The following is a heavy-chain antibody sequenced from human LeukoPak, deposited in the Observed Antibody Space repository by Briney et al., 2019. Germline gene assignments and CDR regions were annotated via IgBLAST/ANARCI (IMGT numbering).Heavy chain of an antibody. CDR2: INHSGST. J-gene: IGHJ3*02. D-gene: IGHD6-6*01. CDR1: GGSFSGYY. CDR3: ARAARPAFDI. Sequence: SETLSLTCAVYGGSFSGYYWSWIRQPPGKGLEWIGEINHSGSTNYNPSLKSRVTISVDTSKNQSPLKLSSVTAADTAVYYCARAARPAFDIWGQGTMVTVSS. V-gene: IGHV4-34*01.